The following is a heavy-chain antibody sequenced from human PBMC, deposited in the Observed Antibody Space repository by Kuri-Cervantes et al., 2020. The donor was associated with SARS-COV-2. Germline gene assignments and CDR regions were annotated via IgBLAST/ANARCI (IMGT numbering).Heavy chain of an antibody. Sequence: SETLSLTCTVSGGSISSGGYYWSWIRQPPGKGLEWIGYIYHSGSTYYNPSLKSRVTISVDRSKNQFSLKLSSVTAADTAVYYCARDEKRWGSGADVFDIWGQGTMVTVSS. CDR2: IYHSGST. J-gene: IGHJ3*02. V-gene: IGHV4-30-2*01. CDR1: GGSISSGGYY. CDR3: ARDEKRWGSGADVFDI. D-gene: IGHD2-21*01.